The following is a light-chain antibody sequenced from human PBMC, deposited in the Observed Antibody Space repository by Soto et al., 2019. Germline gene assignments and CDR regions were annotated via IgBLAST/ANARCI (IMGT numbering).Light chain of an antibody. CDR3: SSYTSSSTRV. V-gene: IGLV2-14*03. CDR2: EVS. Sequence: QSVLTQPASVSGSPGQSITISCTGTSSDVGAYDYVSWYQQHPAKAPKLMIYEVSNRPSGVSNRFSGSKSVNTATLTISGLQADDEADYYCSSYTSSSTRVFGTGTKVTVL. J-gene: IGLJ1*01. CDR1: SSDVGAYDY.